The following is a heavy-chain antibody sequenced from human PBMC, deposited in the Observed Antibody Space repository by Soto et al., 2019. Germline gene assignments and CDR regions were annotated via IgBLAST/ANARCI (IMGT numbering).Heavy chain of an antibody. CDR1: GVSISRYY. V-gene: IGHV4-59*01. D-gene: IGHD2-15*01. CDR2: VYYSGSP. CDR3: ARDLGGNARNFDI. J-gene: IGHJ3*02. Sequence: SESVSLTCTVPGVSISRYYWSWIRQPPGDGLERIGYVYYSGSPNYNPSLESRVTISIDTSKNQFSLKLTSVTAADTAVYYCARDLGGNARNFDIWGQGTMVT.